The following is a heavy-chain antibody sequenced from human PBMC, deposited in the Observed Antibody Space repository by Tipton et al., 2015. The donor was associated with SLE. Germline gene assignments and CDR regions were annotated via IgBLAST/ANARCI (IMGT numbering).Heavy chain of an antibody. V-gene: IGHV4-34*01. J-gene: IGHJ3*02. CDR3: ARIFAYSSSWYGDAFDI. Sequence: TLSLTCAVYGGSFSGYYWSWIRQPPGKGLEWIGEINHSGSTNYNPSLKSRVTISVDTSKNQFSLKLSSATAADTAVYYCARIFAYSSSWYGDAFDIWGQETMVTVSS. CDR1: GGSFSGYY. CDR2: INHSGST. D-gene: IGHD6-13*01.